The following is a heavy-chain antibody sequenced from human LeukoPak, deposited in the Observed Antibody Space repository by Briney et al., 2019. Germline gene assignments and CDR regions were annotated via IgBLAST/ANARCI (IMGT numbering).Heavy chain of an antibody. CDR1: GFAFSNYW. V-gene: IGHV3-7*01. CDR3: GSTNSFSY. CDR2: IKQDGSET. Sequence: GESLRLSCAASGFAFSNYWMNWARQAPGKGLEWVANIKQDGSETYYVDSVKGRFTISRDNAKNSLCLQMNSLRTEDTALYYCGSTNSFSYWGQGTLVTVSS. D-gene: IGHD2-2*01. J-gene: IGHJ4*02.